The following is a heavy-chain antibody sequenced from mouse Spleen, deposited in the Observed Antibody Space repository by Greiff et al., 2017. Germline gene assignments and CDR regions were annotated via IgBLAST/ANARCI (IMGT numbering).Heavy chain of an antibody. Sequence: EVKLQESGGGLVKLGGSLKLSCAASGFTFSSYAMSWVRQTPEKRLEWVATISSGGGNTYYPDSVKGRFTISRDNAKNTLYLQMSSLKSEDTAMYYCARELWLRFAYWGQGTLVTVSA. D-gene: IGHD2-2*01. CDR3: ARELWLRFAY. CDR2: ISSGGGNT. CDR1: GFTFSSYA. J-gene: IGHJ3*01. V-gene: IGHV5-9*04.